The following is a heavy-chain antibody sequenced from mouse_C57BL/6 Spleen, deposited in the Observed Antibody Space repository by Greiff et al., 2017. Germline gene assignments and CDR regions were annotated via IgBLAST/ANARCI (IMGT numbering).Heavy chain of an antibody. Sequence: VQLQQPGAELVKPGASVKLSCKASGYTFTSYWMHWVKQRPGQGLEWIGMIHPNSGSTNYNEKFKSKATLTVDKSSSTAYMQLSSLTSEDSAVYYCARGEGGSSPFAYWGQGTTLTVSS. D-gene: IGHD1-1*01. CDR2: IHPNSGST. CDR1: GYTFTSYW. V-gene: IGHV1-64*01. J-gene: IGHJ2*01. CDR3: ARGEGGSSPFAY.